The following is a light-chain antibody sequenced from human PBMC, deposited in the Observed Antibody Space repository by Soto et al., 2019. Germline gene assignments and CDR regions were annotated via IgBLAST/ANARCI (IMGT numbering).Light chain of an antibody. CDR2: GAS. CDR3: QQFGSSPLCT. CDR1: QSVSSTY. Sequence: EIVLTQSPGTLSLSPGERVTLSCRASQSVSSTYLAWYQQKTSQAPRLLIYGASSSATGIPDRFIGSGSGTEFTFSISRLEPEDFAVYYCQQFGSSPLCTFGQGTKLEIK. V-gene: IGKV3-20*01. J-gene: IGKJ2*02.